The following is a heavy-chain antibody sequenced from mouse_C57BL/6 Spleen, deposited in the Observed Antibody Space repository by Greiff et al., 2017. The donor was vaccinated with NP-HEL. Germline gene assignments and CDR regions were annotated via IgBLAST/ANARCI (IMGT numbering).Heavy chain of an antibody. V-gene: IGHV1-42*01. CDR2: INPSTGGT. J-gene: IGHJ1*03. Sequence: VQLQQSGPELVKPGASVKISCKASGYSFTGYYMNWVKQSPEKSLEWIGEINPSTGGTTYNQKFKAKATLTVDKSSSTAYMQLKSLTSEDSAVYYCARVYYYGRGYFDVWGTGTTVTVSS. CDR3: ARVYYYGRGYFDV. CDR1: GYSFTGYY. D-gene: IGHD1-1*01.